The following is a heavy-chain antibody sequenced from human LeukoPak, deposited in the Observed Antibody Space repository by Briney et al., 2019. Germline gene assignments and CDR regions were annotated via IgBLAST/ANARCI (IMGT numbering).Heavy chain of an antibody. CDR3: ARDRVPAAILSI. CDR2: IYYSGSP. CDR1: GGSISGGDYY. J-gene: IGHJ4*02. V-gene: IGHV4-30-4*08. Sequence: SQTLSLTCTVSGGSISGGDYYWRWIRQPPGKVLEWFGYIYYSGSPYYNPSLKSRVTISVDTSKNQFSLKLSSVTAADTAVYYCARDRVPAAILSIWGQGTLVTVSS. D-gene: IGHD2-2*02.